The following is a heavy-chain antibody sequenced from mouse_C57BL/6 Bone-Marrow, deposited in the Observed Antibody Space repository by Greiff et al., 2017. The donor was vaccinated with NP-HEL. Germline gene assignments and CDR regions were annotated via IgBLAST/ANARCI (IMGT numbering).Heavy chain of an antibody. D-gene: IGHD1-1*01. Sequence: EVKVEESGGGLVQPGGSMKLSCVASGFTFSNYWMNWVRQSPEKGLEWVAQIRLKSDNYATHYAESVKGRFTISRDDSKSSVYLQMNNLRAEDTGIYYCTRDGRYFDYWGQGTTLTVSS. CDR2: IRLKSDNYAT. V-gene: IGHV6-3*01. CDR1: GFTFSNYW. CDR3: TRDGRYFDY. J-gene: IGHJ2*01.